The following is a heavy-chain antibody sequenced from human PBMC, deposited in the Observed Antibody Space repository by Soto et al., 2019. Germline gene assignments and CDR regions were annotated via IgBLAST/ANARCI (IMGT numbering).Heavy chain of an antibody. CDR1: GFTFSSYG. V-gene: IGHV3-30*18. J-gene: IGHJ6*02. CDR3: AKELVVIRPFYGMDV. Sequence: QVQLVESGGGVVQPGRSLRLSCAASGFTFSSYGMHWVRQAPGKGLEWVAVISYDGSNKYYADSVKGRFTISRDNSKNTLYLKMNSLRAEDTDMYYCAKELVVIRPFYGMDVWCQGTTVTVSS. D-gene: IGHD3-3*01. CDR2: ISYDGSNK.